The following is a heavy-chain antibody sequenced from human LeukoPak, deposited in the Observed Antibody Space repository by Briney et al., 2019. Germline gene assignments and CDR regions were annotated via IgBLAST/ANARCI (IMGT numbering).Heavy chain of an antibody. CDR2: ISYDGGNK. J-gene: IGHJ4*02. CDR1: GFTFSSYA. D-gene: IGHD3-10*01. CDR3: ARPPYYYGSGSYWDY. V-gene: IGHV3-30-3*01. Sequence: GGSLRLSCAASGFTFSSYAMHWVRQAPGKGLEWVAVISYDGGNKYYADSVKGRFTISRDNSKNTLYLQMNSLRAEDTAVYYCARPPYYYGSGSYWDYWGQGTLVTVSS.